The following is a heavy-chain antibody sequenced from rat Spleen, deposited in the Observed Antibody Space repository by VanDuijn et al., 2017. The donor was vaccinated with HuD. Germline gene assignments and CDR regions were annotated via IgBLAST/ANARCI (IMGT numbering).Heavy chain of an antibody. D-gene: IGHD1-12*02. V-gene: IGHV5-7*01. J-gene: IGHJ4*01. CDR3: ARHHLDYYDGSYYYYVMDA. CDR2: ISYDGLPP. Sequence: EVQLVESDGGAVQPGRSLKLSCAASGFTFSDHYMAWVRQAPTKGLEWVASISYDGLPPYYRDSVKGRCTISRDNSKSTLYLQMDSLRSEDTATYYCARHHLDYYDGSYYYYVMDAWGQGASVTVSS. CDR1: GFTFSDHY.